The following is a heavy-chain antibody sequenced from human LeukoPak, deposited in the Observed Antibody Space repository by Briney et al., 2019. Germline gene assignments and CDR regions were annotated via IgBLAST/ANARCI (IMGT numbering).Heavy chain of an antibody. Sequence: GGSLRLSCAASGFTFSSYGMHWVRQAPGKGLEWVAVIWYDGSNKYYADSVKGRFTISRDNSKNTLYLQMNSLRAEDTAVYYCASESTRVVGGGSEDYWGQGTLVTVSS. CDR3: ASESTRVVGGGSEDY. D-gene: IGHD2-15*01. J-gene: IGHJ4*02. CDR2: IWYDGSNK. V-gene: IGHV3-33*01. CDR1: GFTFSSYG.